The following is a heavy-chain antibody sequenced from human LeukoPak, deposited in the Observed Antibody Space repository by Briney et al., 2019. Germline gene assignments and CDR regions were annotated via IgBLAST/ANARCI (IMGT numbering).Heavy chain of an antibody. D-gene: IGHD3-10*01. V-gene: IGHV3-7*01. CDR2: IKQDGSEK. CDR1: GFTFSSYV. Sequence: PGGSLRLSCAASGFTFSSYVMHWVRQAPGKGLEWVANIKQDGSEKYYVDSVKGRFTISRDNAKNSLYLQMNSLRAEDTAVYYCARDGAYYGSGTRYYFDYWGQGTLVTVSS. CDR3: ARDGAYYGSGTRYYFDY. J-gene: IGHJ4*02.